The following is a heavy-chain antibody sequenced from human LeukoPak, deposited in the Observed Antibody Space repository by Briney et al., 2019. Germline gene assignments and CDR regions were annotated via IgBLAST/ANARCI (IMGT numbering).Heavy chain of an antibody. CDR3: ARGLAPSSRHSNWFDS. D-gene: IGHD2/OR15-2a*01. CDR2: MNPNSGNT. CDR1: GYTFTSYD. J-gene: IGHJ5*01. Sequence: GGSVKVSCTASGYTFTSYDINWVRQATGQGLEWMGWMNPNSGNTGYAQTFQGGVTMTRNTSISTRYLELSSLRSEDTAVYYCARGLAPSSRHSNWFDSWGQGTLVTVSS. V-gene: IGHV1-8*02.